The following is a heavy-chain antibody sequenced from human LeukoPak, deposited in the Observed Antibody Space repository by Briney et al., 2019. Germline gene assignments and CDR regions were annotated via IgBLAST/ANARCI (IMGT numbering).Heavy chain of an antibody. CDR3: ARGPPYGSRSDYFDY. CDR2: INHSGST. D-gene: IGHD3-10*01. CDR1: GGSFSGYY. J-gene: IGHJ4*02. Sequence: SGTLSLTCAVYGGSFSGYYWSWIRQPPGKGLEWIGEINHSGSTNYNPSLKSRVTISVDTSKNQFSLKLSSVTAADTAVYYCARGPPYGSRSDYFDYWGQGTLVTVSS. V-gene: IGHV4-34*01.